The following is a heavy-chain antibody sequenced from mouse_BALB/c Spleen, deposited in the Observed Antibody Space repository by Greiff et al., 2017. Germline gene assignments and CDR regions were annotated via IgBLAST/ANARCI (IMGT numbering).Heavy chain of an antibody. CDR3: ARQGTRAMDY. D-gene: IGHD3-3*01. Sequence: EVKLVESGGGLVKPGGSLKLSCAASGFTFSSYAMSWVRQTPEKRLEWVATISSGGSYTYYPDSVKGRFTISRDNAKNTLYLQMSSLRSEDTAMYYCARQGTRAMDYWGQGTSVTVSS. CDR1: GFTFSSYA. CDR2: ISSGGSYT. V-gene: IGHV5-9-3*01. J-gene: IGHJ4*01.